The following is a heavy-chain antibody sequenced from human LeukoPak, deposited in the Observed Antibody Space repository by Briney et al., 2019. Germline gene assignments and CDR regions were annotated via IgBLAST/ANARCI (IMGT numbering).Heavy chain of an antibody. CDR1: GFTVSSNY. Sequence: GGSLRLSCAASGFTVSSNYMSWARQAPGKGLEWVSVIYSGGSTYYADSVKGRFTISRDNSKNTLYLQMNSLRAEDTAVYYCARDRSLMTTVTTGLDYWGQGTLVTVSS. CDR2: IYSGGST. D-gene: IGHD4-17*01. CDR3: ARDRSLMTTVTTGLDY. V-gene: IGHV3-66*01. J-gene: IGHJ4*02.